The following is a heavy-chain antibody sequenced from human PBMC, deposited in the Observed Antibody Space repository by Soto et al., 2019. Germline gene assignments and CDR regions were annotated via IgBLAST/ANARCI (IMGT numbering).Heavy chain of an antibody. CDR3: ARDHVHTAIERRFYYGRDV. CDR2: IIPIFGTA. J-gene: IGHJ6*02. Sequence: AVKVSCQASGGTFSSYAISWVRQAPGQGLEWMGGIIPIFGTANYAQKFQGRVTITADESTSTAYMELSSLRSEDTAVYYCARDHVHTAIERRFYYGRDVWGQGTTVTSP. D-gene: IGHD5-18*01. V-gene: IGHV1-69*13. CDR1: GGTFSSYA.